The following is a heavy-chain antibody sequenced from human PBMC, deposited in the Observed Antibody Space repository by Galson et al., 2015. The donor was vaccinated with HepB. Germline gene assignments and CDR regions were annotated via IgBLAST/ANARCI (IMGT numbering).Heavy chain of an antibody. D-gene: IGHD6-19*01. CDR2: INPNSGGT. CDR1: GYTFTGYY. V-gene: IGHV1-2*04. Sequence: SVKVSCKASGYTFTGYYMHWVRQAPGQGLEWMGWINPNSGGTNYAQKFQGWVTMTRDTSISTAYMELSRLRSDDTAVYYCARDNSKGFGGIAVAGMGYWGQGTLVTVSS. CDR3: ARDNSKGFGGIAVAGMGY. J-gene: IGHJ4*02.